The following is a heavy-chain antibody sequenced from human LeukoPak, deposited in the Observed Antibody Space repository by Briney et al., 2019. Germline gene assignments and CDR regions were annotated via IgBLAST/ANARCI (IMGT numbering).Heavy chain of an antibody. V-gene: IGHV3-23*01. CDR3: AKANVVATRAYED. Sequence: GGSLRLSCVGSGFTFSNHAMAWVRQAPGRGLEWVSAISGSVDSIHYTDSVKGRFTVSRDNSRNTVFLQMNSLRGEDTAVYYRAKANVVATRAYEDWGQGTLVTVSS. CDR1: GFTFSNHA. CDR2: ISGSVDSI. D-gene: IGHD5-12*01. J-gene: IGHJ4*02.